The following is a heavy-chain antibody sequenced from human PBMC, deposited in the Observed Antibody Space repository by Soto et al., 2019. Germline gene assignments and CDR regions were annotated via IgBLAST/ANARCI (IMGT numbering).Heavy chain of an antibody. Sequence: GSLRLSCAASGFTFSSYEMNWVRQAPGKGLEWVSYISSSGSTIYYADSVKGRFTTSRDNAKNSLYLQMNSLRAEDTAVYYCARSRSGSQQWLVPPLDYWGQGTLVTVSS. CDR2: ISSSGSTI. J-gene: IGHJ4*02. D-gene: IGHD6-19*01. CDR1: GFTFSSYE. CDR3: ARSRSGSQQWLVPPLDY. V-gene: IGHV3-48*03.